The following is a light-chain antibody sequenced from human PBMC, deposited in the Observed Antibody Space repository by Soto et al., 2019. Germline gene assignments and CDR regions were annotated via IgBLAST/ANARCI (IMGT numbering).Light chain of an antibody. V-gene: IGKV1-5*01. CDR1: QSISSY. J-gene: IGKJ4*02. CDR2: DAS. CDR3: QHYDSYVRT. Sequence: DIQMTQCPSSLSASVGYRCTITCRVSQSISSYVDWYHQKPGLAPQLLIYDASSLESGVPSRFSGSGSGTEFTLTISCLQPDDFATYYCQHYDSYVRTFVVRTKV.